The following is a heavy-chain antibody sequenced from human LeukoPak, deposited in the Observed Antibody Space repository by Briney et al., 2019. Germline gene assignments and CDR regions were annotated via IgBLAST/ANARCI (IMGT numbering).Heavy chain of an antibody. J-gene: IGHJ4*02. CDR1: GYTFTHQW. CDR3: ARHSDVIGAI. V-gene: IGHV5-51*01. CDR2: IYPRDSDT. D-gene: IGHD3-10*01. Sequence: GESLKISCKATGYTFTHQWIGWVRQKSGSGLEWMGIIYPRDSDTRYSPSFQGHVSISADTSINTAYLEWSRLGASDTAIYYGARHSDVIGAIWGQGTLVTVSS.